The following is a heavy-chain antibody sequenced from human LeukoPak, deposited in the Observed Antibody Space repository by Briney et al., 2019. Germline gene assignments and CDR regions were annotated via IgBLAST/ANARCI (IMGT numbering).Heavy chain of an antibody. V-gene: IGHV1-46*01. CDR1: GYTFTSYY. D-gene: IGHD6-6*01. CDR3: ARVAARPGYWFDP. Sequence: GASVKVSCKASGYTFTSYYMHWVRQAPGQGLEWMGIINPSGGSTSYAQKFQGRVTMTRGTSTSTVYMELSSLRSEDTAVYYCARVAARPGYWFDPWGQGTLVTVSS. J-gene: IGHJ5*02. CDR2: INPSGGST.